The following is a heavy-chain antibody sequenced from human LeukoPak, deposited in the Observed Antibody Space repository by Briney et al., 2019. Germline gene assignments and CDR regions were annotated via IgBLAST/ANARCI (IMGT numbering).Heavy chain of an antibody. J-gene: IGHJ4*02. Sequence: GGSLRLSCAASGFTFSSYLMHWVRQAPGKGLVWVSQINSDGSSTTYADSVKGRFTISRDNAKNTLYLQMNSLRVEDTAVYYCARTQGFWGQGTLVTVSS. V-gene: IGHV3-74*01. CDR2: INSDGSST. CDR1: GFTFSSYL. CDR3: ARTQGF.